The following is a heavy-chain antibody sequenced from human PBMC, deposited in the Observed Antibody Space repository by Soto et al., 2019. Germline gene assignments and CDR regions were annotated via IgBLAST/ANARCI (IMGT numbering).Heavy chain of an antibody. Sequence: EVQLVESGGGLVQPGRSLRLSCAASGFTFDDYAMHWVRQAPGKGLEWVSSISWNSGRIGYADSVKGRFTISRDNAKNSLYLQMNSLRTEDTAFYYCAKDPSSGWFYFDYWGQGTLVTVSS. CDR1: GFTFDDYA. D-gene: IGHD6-19*01. V-gene: IGHV3-9*01. CDR3: AKDPSSGWFYFDY. CDR2: ISWNSGRI. J-gene: IGHJ4*02.